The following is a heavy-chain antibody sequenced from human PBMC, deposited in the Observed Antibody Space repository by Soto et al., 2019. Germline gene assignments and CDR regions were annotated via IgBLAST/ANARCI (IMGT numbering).Heavy chain of an antibody. V-gene: IGHV3-33*01. CDR2: IWYDGSEK. D-gene: IGHD1-1*01. J-gene: IGHJ4*02. CDR3: ARWGNWKVADY. Sequence: QVQLVQSGGGVVQPGRSLRLSCAASGFTFSSHGMHWVRQAPGKGLEWVAVIWYDGSEKYYGDSVKGRFIISRDNSKNTLYLQMNSLRAEDTAVYYCARWGNWKVADYWGQGTLVTVSS. CDR1: GFTFSSHG.